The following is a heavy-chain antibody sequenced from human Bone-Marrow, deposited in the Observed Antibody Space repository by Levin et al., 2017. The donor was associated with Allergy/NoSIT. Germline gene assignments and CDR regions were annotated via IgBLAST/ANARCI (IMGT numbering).Heavy chain of an antibody. V-gene: IGHV3-74*01. CDR2: MNGDGSTS. CDR1: GFSFSTYW. CDR3: ARVGATTFY. Sequence: PGGSLRLSCVASGFSFSTYWMHWVRQVPGKGLVWVSRMNGDGSTSNYADFVKGRFTISRDNAKNTLYLQMNTLRAEDTAVYYCARVGATTFYWGQGTLVTVSS. D-gene: IGHD1-26*01. J-gene: IGHJ4*02.